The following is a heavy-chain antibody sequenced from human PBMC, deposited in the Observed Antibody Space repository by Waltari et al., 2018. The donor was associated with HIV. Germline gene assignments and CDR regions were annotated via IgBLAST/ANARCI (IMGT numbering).Heavy chain of an antibody. D-gene: IGHD1-26*01. Sequence: QLQLQESGPGLVTPSETLSLTCTVTGGSFRSSSYFWGWIRPPPGKGLEWVGRIYYTGRAYYNPSLKSRVTISVDTSKNQFSLKVTSVTAADTAVYYCARHALRVGAAYWNFDLWGRGTLVTVSS. V-gene: IGHV4-39*01. CDR1: GGSFRSSSYF. CDR3: ARHALRVGAAYWNFDL. CDR2: IYYTGRA. J-gene: IGHJ2*01.